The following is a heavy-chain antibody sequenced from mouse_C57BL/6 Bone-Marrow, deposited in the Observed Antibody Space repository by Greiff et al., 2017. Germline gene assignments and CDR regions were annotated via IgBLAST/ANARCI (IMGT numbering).Heavy chain of an antibody. CDR1: GFTFSSYG. V-gene: IGHV5-6*01. Sequence: VQLKESGGDLVKPGGSLKLSCAASGFTFSSYGMSWVRQTPDKRLEWVATISSGGSYTSYPDSVKGRFTISRDNAKNTLYLQMSSLKSEDTAMYYCARRGYDVDDWGQGTTLTVSS. CDR3: ARRGYDVDD. D-gene: IGHD3-1*01. J-gene: IGHJ2*01. CDR2: ISSGGSYT.